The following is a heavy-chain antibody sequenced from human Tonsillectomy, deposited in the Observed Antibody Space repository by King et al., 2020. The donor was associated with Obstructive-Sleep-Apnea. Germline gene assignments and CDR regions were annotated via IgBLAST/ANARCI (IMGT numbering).Heavy chain of an antibody. V-gene: IGHV3-9*01. CDR1: GFTFDDYA. Sequence: VQLVESGGGLVQPGRSLRLSCAASGFTFDDYAMHWVRQAPGKGLEWVSGISCNSGSIGYADSVKGRFTISRDNAKNSLYLQMNSLRAEDTALYYCAKDIGLSPDYYYYGMDVWGQGTTVTVSS. CDR2: ISCNSGSI. CDR3: AKDIGLSPDYYYYGMDV. J-gene: IGHJ6*02.